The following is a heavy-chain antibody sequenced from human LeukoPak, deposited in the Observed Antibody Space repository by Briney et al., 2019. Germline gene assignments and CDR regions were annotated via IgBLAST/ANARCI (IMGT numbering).Heavy chain of an antibody. V-gene: IGHV4-59*08. Sequence: PSETLSLTCTVSGGSISSYYWSWIRQPPGKGLEWIGYIYYSGSTNYNPSLKSRVTISVDTSKNQFSLKLSSVTAADTAVYYCARQRDGYNSGAFDIWGQGTMVTVSS. CDR2: IYYSGST. CDR1: GGSISSYY. CDR3: ARQRDGYNSGAFDI. D-gene: IGHD5-24*01. J-gene: IGHJ3*02.